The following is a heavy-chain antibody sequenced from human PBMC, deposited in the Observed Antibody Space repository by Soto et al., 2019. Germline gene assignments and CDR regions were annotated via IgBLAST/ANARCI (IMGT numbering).Heavy chain of an antibody. V-gene: IGHV3-48*01. CDR2: ISSSSSTI. CDR3: ARDPPYSSGWYYPPFLGAFDI. Sequence: GGSLRLSCAASGFTFSSYSMNWVRQAPGKGLEWVSYISSSSSTIYYADSVKGRFTISRDNAKNSLYLQMNSLRAEDTAVYYCARDPPYSSGWYYPPFLGAFDIWGQGTMVTV. D-gene: IGHD6-19*01. CDR1: GFTFSSYS. J-gene: IGHJ3*02.